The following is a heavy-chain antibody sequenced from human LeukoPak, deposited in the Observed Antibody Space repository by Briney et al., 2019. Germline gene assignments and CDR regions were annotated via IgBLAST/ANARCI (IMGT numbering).Heavy chain of an antibody. CDR3: ARDRYDSCGYYSVDY. V-gene: IGHV4-4*07. J-gene: IGHJ4*02. Sequence: PSETLSLTCTVSGGSISSYYWSRIRQPAGKGLEWIGRIYTSGSTNYNPSLKSRVTMSVDTSKNQFSLKLSSVTAADTAVYYCARDRYDSCGYYSVDYWGQGTLVTVSS. CDR2: IYTSGST. CDR1: GGSISSYY. D-gene: IGHD3-22*01.